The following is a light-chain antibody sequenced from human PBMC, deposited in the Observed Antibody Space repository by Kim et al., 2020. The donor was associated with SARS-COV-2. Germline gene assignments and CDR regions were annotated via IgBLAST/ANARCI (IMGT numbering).Light chain of an antibody. CDR1: SSNIGSHT. CDR2: TNN. CDR3: AAWDDSLNGYV. Sequence: GQRVPIACSGSSSNIGSHTLNWYQQLPGTAPKLLIYTNNQRPSGVPDRFSGSKSGTSASLAISGLQSEDEADYYCAAWDDSLNGYVFGTGTKVTVL. V-gene: IGLV1-44*01. J-gene: IGLJ1*01.